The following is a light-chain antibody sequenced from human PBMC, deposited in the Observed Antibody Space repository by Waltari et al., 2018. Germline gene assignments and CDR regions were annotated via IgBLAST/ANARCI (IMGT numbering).Light chain of an antibody. CDR1: GLGDKY. CDR2: QDI. V-gene: IGLV3-1*01. CDR3: QTWDNSAVV. J-gene: IGLJ2*01. Sequence: SYELTQPHSVSVSPGQTASITCSGDGLGDKYVSWYPQKPGPSPVLVIFQDITRPSGIPERFSGSNSGNTATLTIGGTQAMDEADYYCQTWDNSAVVFGGGTKLTVL.